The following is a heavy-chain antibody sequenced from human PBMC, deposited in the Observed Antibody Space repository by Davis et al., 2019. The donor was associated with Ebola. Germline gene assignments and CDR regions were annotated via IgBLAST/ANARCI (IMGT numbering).Heavy chain of an antibody. D-gene: IGHD6-6*01. J-gene: IGHJ5*02. CDR3: APLARYSSSSSNWFDP. CDR1: GGSISSYY. V-gene: IGHV4-59*12. CDR2: IYYSGST. Sequence: PSETLSLTCTVSGGSISSYYWSWIRQPPGKGLEWIGYIYYSGSTNYNPSLKSRVTISVDTSKNQFSLKLSSVTAADTAVYYCAPLARYSSSSSNWFDPWGQGTLVTVSS.